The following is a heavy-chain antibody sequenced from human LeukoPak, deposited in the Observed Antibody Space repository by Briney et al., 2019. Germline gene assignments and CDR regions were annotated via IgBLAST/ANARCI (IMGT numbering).Heavy chain of an antibody. Sequence: SETLSLTCTVSGGSISSYYWSWIRQPPGKGLEWIGYIYYSGSTNYNPSLKSRVTISVDTSKNQFSLKLSSVAAADTAVYYCARHRPYYYDSSGPTHFDYWGQGTLVTASS. V-gene: IGHV4-59*08. CDR3: ARHRPYYYDSSGPTHFDY. CDR2: IYYSGST. J-gene: IGHJ4*02. CDR1: GGSISSYY. D-gene: IGHD3-22*01.